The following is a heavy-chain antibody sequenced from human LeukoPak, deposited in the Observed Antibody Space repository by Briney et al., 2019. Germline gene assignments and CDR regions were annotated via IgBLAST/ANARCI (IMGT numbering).Heavy chain of an antibody. J-gene: IGHJ4*02. CDR1: GFTFSNYA. CDR3: AKGQGYNYGDSIDY. CDR2: ISGGGGST. Sequence: GGSLRLSCAASGFTFSNYAMTWVRQAPGKGLEWVSAISGGGGSTYYADSVKGRFSISRDNSKNTLYLQMNSLRDEDTAVYCCAKGQGYNYGDSIDYWGQGTLVTVSS. V-gene: IGHV3-23*01. D-gene: IGHD5-18*01.